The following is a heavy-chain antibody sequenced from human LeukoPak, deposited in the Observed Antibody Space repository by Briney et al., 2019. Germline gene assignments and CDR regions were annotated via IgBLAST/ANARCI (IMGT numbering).Heavy chain of an antibody. D-gene: IGHD2/OR15-2a*01. CDR1: GGAIRSHY. V-gene: IGHV4-4*07. CDR3: ARGEYSVDS. CDR2: IYSSGYT. Sequence: SETLSLTCTVSGGAIRSHYWNWIRQPAGKELEWIGRIYSSGYTNDNPFLKSRITMSVDMSKNQFSLRLNPVTAADTAVYYCARGEYSVDSWGQGMLVTVSS. J-gene: IGHJ4*02.